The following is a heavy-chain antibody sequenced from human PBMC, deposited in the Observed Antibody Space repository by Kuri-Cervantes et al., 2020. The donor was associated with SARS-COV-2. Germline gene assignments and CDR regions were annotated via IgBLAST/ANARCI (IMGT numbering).Heavy chain of an antibody. D-gene: IGHD6-19*01. CDR3: ARDRGSGWYGYFDY. Sequence: GGSLRLSCAASGFTFSSYAMRWVRQAPGKGLEWVSAISGSGGGTYYADSVKGRFTISRDNSKNTLYLQMNSLRAEDTAVYYCARDRGSGWYGYFDYWGQGTLVTVSS. CDR2: ISGSGGGT. V-gene: IGHV3-23*01. CDR1: GFTFSSYA. J-gene: IGHJ4*02.